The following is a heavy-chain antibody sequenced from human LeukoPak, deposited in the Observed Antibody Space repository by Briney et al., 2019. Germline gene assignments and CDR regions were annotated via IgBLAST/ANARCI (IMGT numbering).Heavy chain of an antibody. J-gene: IGHJ3*02. CDR1: GFTFSSYA. D-gene: IGHD2-21*01. CDR2: IYSGGST. CDR3: ARSLWLVRGDAFDI. V-gene: IGHV3-53*01. Sequence: GGSLRLSCAASGFTFSSYAMSWVRQAPGKGLEWVSVIYSGGSTYYADSVKGRFTISRDNSKNTLYLQMNSLRAEDTAVYYCARSLWLVRGDAFDIWGQGTMVTVSS.